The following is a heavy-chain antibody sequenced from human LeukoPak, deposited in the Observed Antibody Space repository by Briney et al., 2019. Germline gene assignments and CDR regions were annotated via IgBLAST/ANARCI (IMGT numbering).Heavy chain of an antibody. V-gene: IGHV3-23*01. CDR2: ISGSGDNT. Sequence: GGSLRLSCAASGFTFSSYGMSWVRQAPGKGLEWVSAISGSGDNTYYTDSVKGRFTISRDNFKNTLYLQMNSLRGEDTAVYYCAKRGLPDYWGQGTLVTVSS. J-gene: IGHJ4*02. CDR1: GFTFSSYG. CDR3: AKRGLPDY.